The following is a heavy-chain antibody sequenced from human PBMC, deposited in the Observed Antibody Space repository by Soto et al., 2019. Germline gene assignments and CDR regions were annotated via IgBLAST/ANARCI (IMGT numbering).Heavy chain of an antibody. D-gene: IGHD2-2*01. CDR3: ARQYCTGTSCYPYFDY. CDR2: INPGIGST. V-gene: IGHV1-46*01. J-gene: IGHJ4*02. Sequence: QVQLVQSGAEVKHSGASMKVSCKASGYTFTSNYLHWIRQAPGQGREWMGTINPGIGSTTYAGNFQGRVAMTRDTSTSTVHLELSSLRFEDTAVYYCARQYCTGTSCYPYFDYWGQGTLITVSS. CDR1: GYTFTSNY.